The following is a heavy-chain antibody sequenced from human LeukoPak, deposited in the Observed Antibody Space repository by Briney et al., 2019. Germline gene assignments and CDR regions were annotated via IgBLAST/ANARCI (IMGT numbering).Heavy chain of an antibody. Sequence: PSETLSLTCTVSGGSISSYYWSWIRQPPGKGLEWIGYIYYSGSTNYNPSLKSRVTISVDTSKNQFSLKLSSVTAADTAVYYCARARGITHDFDYWGQGTLVTVSS. CDR2: IYYSGST. V-gene: IGHV4-59*01. J-gene: IGHJ4*02. CDR1: GGSISSYY. CDR3: ARARGITHDFDY. D-gene: IGHD1-14*01.